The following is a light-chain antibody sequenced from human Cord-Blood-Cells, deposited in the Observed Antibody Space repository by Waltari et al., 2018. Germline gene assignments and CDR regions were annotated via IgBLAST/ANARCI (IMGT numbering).Light chain of an antibody. CDR2: AAS. CDR1: QSISSY. J-gene: IGKJ4*01. CDR3: QQSYSTPRT. Sequence: DIQMTQSPSSLSASVGDRVTITCRASQSISSYLNWYQQKPGKAPKPLIYAASSLQSGGPSRCSRSGSGTDFTLINSSLQPEAFATYFCQQSYSTPRTFGGGTKVEIK. V-gene: IGKV1-39*01.